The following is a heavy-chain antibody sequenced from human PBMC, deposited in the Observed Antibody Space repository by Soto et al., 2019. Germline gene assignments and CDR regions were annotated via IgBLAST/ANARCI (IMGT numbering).Heavy chain of an antibody. CDR3: ARALPVAKGGFDP. Sequence: EVQLVETGGGLIQPGGSLRLSCAASGFTVSNTYMTWVRQPPGKGLECVSVIYTAGGTNYADYVKGRFIISRDNSKYTLYLQMNSLRAEDTAVYYCARALPVAKGGFDPWGQGTLVTVSS. J-gene: IGHJ5*02. D-gene: IGHD2-2*01. V-gene: IGHV3-53*02. CDR1: GFTVSNTY. CDR2: IYTAGGT.